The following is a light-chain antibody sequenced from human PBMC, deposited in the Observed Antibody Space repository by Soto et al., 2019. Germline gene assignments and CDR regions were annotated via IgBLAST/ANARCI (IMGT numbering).Light chain of an antibody. J-gene: IGKJ2*01. CDR2: VAS. V-gene: IGKV1-9*01. CDR3: QQLKSYTT. CDR1: QDISNY. Sequence: DIQLTQSPSFLSASIVDRVTITCRASQDISNYLAWYQQKPGKAPKLLIYVASTLQSGIPSRFSGSGSGTEFTLTISSLQPEDFATYYCQQLKSYTTFGQGTKLEIK.